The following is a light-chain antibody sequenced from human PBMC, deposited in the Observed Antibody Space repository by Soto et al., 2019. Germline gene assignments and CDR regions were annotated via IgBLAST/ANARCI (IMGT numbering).Light chain of an antibody. CDR3: QQYNNWPPLT. Sequence: EIVMTQSPATLSVSPGERATLSCRASQSVSSNLAWYQQKPGQAPRLLIYGASTRATGIPARCSGSGSGTEFRLSISSLPSGDFAVYYCQQYNNWPPLTFGGGTKVEIK. CDR1: QSVSSN. J-gene: IGKJ4*01. CDR2: GAS. V-gene: IGKV3-15*01.